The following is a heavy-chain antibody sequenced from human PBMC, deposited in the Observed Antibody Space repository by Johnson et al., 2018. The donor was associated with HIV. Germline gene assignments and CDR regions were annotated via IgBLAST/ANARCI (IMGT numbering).Heavy chain of an antibody. CDR2: ISWNSGSI. Sequence: VQLVESGGGLVQPGRSLRLSCAASGFTFDDYAMHWVRQAPGKGLEWGSGISWNSGSIGYADSVKGGFTISRDNAKNSLYLQMNSLRAEDTALYYCAKAATTVVTLEGDAFDIWGQGTMVTVSS. V-gene: IGHV3-9*01. D-gene: IGHD4-23*01. CDR3: AKAATTVVTLEGDAFDI. CDR1: GFTFDDYA. J-gene: IGHJ3*02.